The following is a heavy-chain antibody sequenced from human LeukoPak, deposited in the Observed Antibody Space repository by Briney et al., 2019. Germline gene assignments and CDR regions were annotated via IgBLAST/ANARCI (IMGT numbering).Heavy chain of an antibody. CDR3: AKKGGFGYGGDWYFDL. D-gene: IGHD4-23*01. CDR2: IWYDGSNK. J-gene: IGHJ2*01. Sequence: GGSLRLSCAASGFTFSSYGMHWVRQAPGKGLEWVAVIWYDGSNKYYADSVKGRFTISRDNSKNTLYLQMNSLRAEDTAVYYCAKKGGFGYGGDWYFDLWGRSTLVTVSS. CDR1: GFTFSSYG. V-gene: IGHV3-33*06.